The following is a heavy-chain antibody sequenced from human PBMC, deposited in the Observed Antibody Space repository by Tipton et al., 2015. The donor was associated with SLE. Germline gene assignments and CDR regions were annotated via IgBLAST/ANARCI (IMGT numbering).Heavy chain of an antibody. CDR2: IYHSGST. J-gene: IGHJ5*02. Sequence: TLSLTCTVSGYSISSGYYWGWIRQPPGKGLEWIGSIYHSGSTYYNPSLKSRVTISVDTSKNQFSLKLSSVTAADTAVYYCARGGGIAAAGPWGQGTLVTVSS. V-gene: IGHV4-38-2*02. CDR1: GYSISSGYY. D-gene: IGHD6-13*01. CDR3: ARGGGIAAAGP.